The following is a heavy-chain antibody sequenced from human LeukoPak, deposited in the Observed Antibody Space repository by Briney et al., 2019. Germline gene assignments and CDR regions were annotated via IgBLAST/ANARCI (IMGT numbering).Heavy chain of an antibody. CDR1: GFTFSSYA. J-gene: IGHJ4*02. D-gene: IGHD5-18*01. Sequence: GGSLRLSCAASGFTFSSYAMHWVRQAPDKGLEWVAVISYDGSNKYYADSVKGRFTISRDNSKNTLYLQMNSLRAEDTAVYYCARGYSYGLFDYWGQGTLVTVSS. CDR2: ISYDGSNK. CDR3: ARGYSYGLFDY. V-gene: IGHV3-30-3*01.